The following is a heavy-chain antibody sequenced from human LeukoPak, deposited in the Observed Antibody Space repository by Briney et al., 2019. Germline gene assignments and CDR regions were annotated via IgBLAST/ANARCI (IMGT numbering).Heavy chain of an antibody. CDR2: IKSKAGGGTT. V-gene: IGHV3-15*01. D-gene: IGHD6-13*01. Sequence: GGSLRLSCAASGFTFSNAWMNWVRQAPGKGLEWVGHIKSKAGGGTTDYAAPVKGRFTISRDDSKNTLYLQMNSLKTEDTAVYYCTRYSNTDNFDYWGQGTLVTVSS. J-gene: IGHJ4*02. CDR1: GFTFSNAW. CDR3: TRYSNTDNFDY.